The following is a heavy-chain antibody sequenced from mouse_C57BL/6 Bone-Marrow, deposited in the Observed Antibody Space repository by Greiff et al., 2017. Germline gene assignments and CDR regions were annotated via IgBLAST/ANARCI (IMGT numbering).Heavy chain of an antibody. CDR3: ARYYYGSSYFDY. D-gene: IGHD1-1*01. Sequence: VQLKESGPGLAKPSPSLSLTCSVSGYSITSDYWNWIRKFPGNKLEYMGYISYSGSTYYNPSLKSRISITRDTSKNQYYLQLNSVTTEDTATYYCARYYYGSSYFDYWGQGTTLTVSS. V-gene: IGHV3-8*01. CDR1: GYSITSDY. J-gene: IGHJ2*01. CDR2: ISYSGST.